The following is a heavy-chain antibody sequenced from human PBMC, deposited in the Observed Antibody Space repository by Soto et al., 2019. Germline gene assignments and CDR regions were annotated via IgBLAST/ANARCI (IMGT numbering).Heavy chain of an antibody. D-gene: IGHD2-2*01. CDR1: GLTFSTYE. J-gene: IGHJ4*02. CDR3: VRDTMRASAAASLDY. V-gene: IGHV3-48*03. CDR2: ISVSGNII. Sequence: LRLSCAASGLTFSTYEFNWVRQAPWRGLEWISYISVSGNIIKYAESVKGRFTISRDNAENSLHLHMNHLRVDDTALYFCVRDTMRASAAASLDYWGQGTQVTVSS.